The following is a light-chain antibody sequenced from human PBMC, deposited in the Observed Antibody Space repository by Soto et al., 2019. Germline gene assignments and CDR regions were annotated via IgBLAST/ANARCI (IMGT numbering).Light chain of an antibody. CDR3: QQHNNGFPWT. V-gene: IGKV3-15*01. CDR1: QSVSSN. Sequence: EIVMTQSPATLSVSPGERATLSCRASQSVSSNLAWYQQKPGQAPSLLIYGASTRATGIPARLSGSGSGTEFTLTISSLQSEDFAVYYCQQHNNGFPWTFGQGTKVEIK. J-gene: IGKJ1*01. CDR2: GAS.